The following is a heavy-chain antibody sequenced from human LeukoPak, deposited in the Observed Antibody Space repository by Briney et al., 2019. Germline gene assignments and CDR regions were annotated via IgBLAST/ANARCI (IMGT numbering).Heavy chain of an antibody. Sequence: SETLSLTCTVSGGSISTYFWSWIRQPAGKGLEWIGRIYDSGTDYNPSLKSRVTMSADTSKNQFSLKLSSVTAADTAVYFCAREVIIRGVTHFDYWGQGALVTVSS. CDR1: GGSISTYF. J-gene: IGHJ4*02. V-gene: IGHV4-4*07. CDR3: AREVIIRGVTHFDY. D-gene: IGHD3-10*01. CDR2: IYDSGT.